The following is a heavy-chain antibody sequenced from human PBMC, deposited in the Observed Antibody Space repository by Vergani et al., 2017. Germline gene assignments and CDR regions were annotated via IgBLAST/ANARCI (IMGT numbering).Heavy chain of an antibody. CDR3: ARDLSLYYGSGGNYGMDV. CDR1: GGSISSYY. V-gene: IGHV4-59*01. Sequence: QVQLQESGPGLVKPSETLSLTCTVSGGSISSYYWSWIRQPPGKGLEWIGYIYYSGSTNYNTSLKSRVTISVETSKKQFSLKLSSVTAADTAVYYCARDLSLYYGSGGNYGMDVWGQGTTVTVSS. CDR2: IYYSGST. D-gene: IGHD3-10*01. J-gene: IGHJ6*02.